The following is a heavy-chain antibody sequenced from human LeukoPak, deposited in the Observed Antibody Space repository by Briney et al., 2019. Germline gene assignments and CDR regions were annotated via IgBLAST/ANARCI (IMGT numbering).Heavy chain of an antibody. CDR3: TTDIVQWELESY. CDR1: GFTFSAYA. D-gene: IGHD1-26*01. J-gene: IGHJ4*02. Sequence: GGSLRLSCVASGFTFSAYAMSWVRQAPGKGLEWVSAITGPGEGPFYADSVMGRFTISRDNPKHTLYLQMNSLKTEDTAVYYCTTDIVQWELESYWGQGTLVTVSS. CDR2: ITGPGEGP. V-gene: IGHV3-23*01.